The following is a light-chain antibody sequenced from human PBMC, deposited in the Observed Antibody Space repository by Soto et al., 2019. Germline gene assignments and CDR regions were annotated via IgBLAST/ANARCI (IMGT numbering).Light chain of an antibody. V-gene: IGKV3D-20*01. CDR3: QQYPFSPIT. CDR1: HTVSSSY. Sequence: EIRLNQSPSAVSVSTGERATLSCGASHTVSSSYLAWYRQKPGLAPTLLIYDASSRAAGIPDRFSGSGSETDFTLIISRVEPEDFAVYYCQQYPFSPITFGQGTRLEIK. CDR2: DAS. J-gene: IGKJ5*01.